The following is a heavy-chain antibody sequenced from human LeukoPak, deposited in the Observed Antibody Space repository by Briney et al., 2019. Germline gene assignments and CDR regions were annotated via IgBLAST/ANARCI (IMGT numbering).Heavy chain of an antibody. J-gene: IGHJ3*01. V-gene: IGHV3-74*01. CDR1: GFTFSSYW. CDR2: INGDGSAT. CDR3: AGGASTTSAV. D-gene: IGHD1-26*01. Sequence: PGGSLRLSCAASGFTFSSYWMHWVRQVPGKGLVWVSRINGDGSATSYADSVKGRFTTSRDNAKKTLYLQMNSLRAEDTAVYYCAGGASTTSAVWGKGTMVTVSS.